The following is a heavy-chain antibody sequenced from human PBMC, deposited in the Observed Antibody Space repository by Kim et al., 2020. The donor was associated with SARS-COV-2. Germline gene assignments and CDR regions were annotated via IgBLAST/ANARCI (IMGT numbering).Heavy chain of an antibody. CDR3: AKDMPYDSSGYYLLGAFDI. V-gene: IGHV3-30*18. D-gene: IGHD3-22*01. CDR2: ISYDGSNK. Sequence: GGSLRLSCAASGFTFSSYGMHWVRPAPGKGLEWVAVISYDGSNKYYADSVKGRFTISRDNSKNTLYLQMNSLRAEDTAVYYCAKDMPYDSSGYYLLGAFDIWGQGTMVTVSS. CDR1: GFTFSSYG. J-gene: IGHJ3*02.